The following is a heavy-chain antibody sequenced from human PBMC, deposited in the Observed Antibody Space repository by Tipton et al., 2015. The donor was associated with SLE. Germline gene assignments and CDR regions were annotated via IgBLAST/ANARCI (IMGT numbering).Heavy chain of an antibody. CDR1: GYTFNTYG. CDR2: IRVSNGDT. J-gene: IGHJ6*03. V-gene: IGHV1-18*01. CDR3: ARDDSWSGYDHPPRDSESHMDV. Sequence: QLVQSGGEVKKPGASVKVSCKASGYTFNTYGITWVRQAPGQGLEWMGWIRVSNGDTNYARSLQGRITMTTDASTNTAYMELRSLTSEDTAVYYCARDDSWSGYDHPPRDSESHMDVWGKGTTVIVSS. D-gene: IGHD3-3*01.